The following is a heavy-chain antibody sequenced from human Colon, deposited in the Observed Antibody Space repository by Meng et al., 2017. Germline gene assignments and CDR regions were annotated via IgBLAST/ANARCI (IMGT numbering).Heavy chain of an antibody. CDR1: GGFLNSDDFY. V-gene: IGHV4-30-4*01. CDR3: AREWRHYYGAGSFDY. Sequence: VQLQESGPGLVKPSQHASLTCTVPGGFLNSDDFYWSWIRQSPGGGLEWIGLLSYSGNTFYNPSLRSRVAISADTSKSQFSLYLRSVTAADTAVYYCAREWRHYYGAGSFDYWGQGALVTVSS. D-gene: IGHD3-10*01. CDR2: LSYSGNT. J-gene: IGHJ4*02.